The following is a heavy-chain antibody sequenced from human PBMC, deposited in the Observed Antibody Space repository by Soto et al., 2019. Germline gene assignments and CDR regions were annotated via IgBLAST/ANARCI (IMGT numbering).Heavy chain of an antibody. V-gene: IGHV1-69*01. J-gene: IGHJ6*02. CDR2: IIPIFGTA. CDR3: ARQRNPYYYDSSGYYRYGMDV. CDR1: GGTFSSYA. Sequence: QVQLVQSGAEVKKPGSSVKVSCKASGGTFSSYAISWVRQAPGQGLEGMGGIIPIFGTANYAQKFQGRVTITADESTSTAYMELSSLRSEDTAVYYCARQRNPYYYDSSGYYRYGMDVWGQGTTVTVSS. D-gene: IGHD3-22*01.